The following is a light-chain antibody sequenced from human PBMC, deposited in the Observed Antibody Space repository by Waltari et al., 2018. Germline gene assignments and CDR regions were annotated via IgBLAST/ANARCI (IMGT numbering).Light chain of an antibody. CDR2: NTN. CDR1: SASVSPSHY. V-gene: IGLV8-61*01. CDR3: VLYLGSGISV. Sequence: QTVVTQEPSFSVSPGGTVTLTCALNSASVSPSHYPSWCQQTPGQAPRPLIYNTNLRSSGVPGRFSGSMLGNKAALTIRGAQADDESDYYCVLYLGSGISVFGGGTRLTVL. J-gene: IGLJ2*01.